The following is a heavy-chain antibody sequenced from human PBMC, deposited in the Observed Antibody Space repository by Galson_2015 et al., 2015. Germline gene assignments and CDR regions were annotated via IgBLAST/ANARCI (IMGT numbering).Heavy chain of an antibody. J-gene: IGHJ4*02. CDR2: LLPIYGTP. CDR3: ATSNADVYCSGGSCYLDS. CDR1: GGTFGIFA. Sequence: SVKVSCKASGGTFGIFAISWVRQAPGQRLEWMGGLLPIYGTPNYAQKFQGRVAITADESTSTAYMELSSLTSEGTAVFYCATSNADVYCSGGSCYLDSWGQGTLVTVSS. V-gene: IGHV1-69*13. D-gene: IGHD2-15*01.